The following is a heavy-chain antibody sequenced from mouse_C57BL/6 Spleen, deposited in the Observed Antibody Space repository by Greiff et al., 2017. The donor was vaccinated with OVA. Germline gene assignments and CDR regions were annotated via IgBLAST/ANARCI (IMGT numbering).Heavy chain of an antibody. D-gene: IGHD1-1*01. J-gene: IGHJ4*01. CDR2: INPGSGGT. Sequence: QVQLQQSGAELVRPGTSVKVSCKASGYAFTNYLIEWVKQRPGQGLEWIGVINPGSGGTNYNEKFKGKATLTADKSSSTAYMQLSSLTSEDSAVYFCARGSTVVKDYAMDYWGKGTSVTVSS. CDR1: GYAFTNYL. V-gene: IGHV1-54*01. CDR3: ARGSTVVKDYAMDY.